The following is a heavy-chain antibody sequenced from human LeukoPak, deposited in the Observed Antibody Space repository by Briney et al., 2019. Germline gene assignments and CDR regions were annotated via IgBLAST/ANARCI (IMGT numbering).Heavy chain of an antibody. J-gene: IGHJ4*02. Sequence: SETLSLTCAVYGGSFSGYYWSWIRQPPGKGLEWIGEINHSGSTNYNPSLKSRVTISVDTSKNQFSLKLSSVTAVDTAVYYCARDVTRRIRKYYFDYWGQGTLVTVSS. CDR3: ARDVTRRIRKYYFDY. D-gene: IGHD4-17*01. CDR1: GGSFSGYY. CDR2: INHSGST. V-gene: IGHV4-34*01.